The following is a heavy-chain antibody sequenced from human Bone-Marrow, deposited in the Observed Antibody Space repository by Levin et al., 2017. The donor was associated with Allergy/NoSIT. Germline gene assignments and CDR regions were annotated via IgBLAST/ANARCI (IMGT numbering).Heavy chain of an antibody. CDR2: ISYDGTKK. Sequence: GESLKISCAASGFTFSHFGMHWVRQAPGKGLEWVALISYDGTKKYYVDSVKGRFTISRDNSKNTLHLQMDSLRADDTAVYYCAKVSVVVPSVDYTYGLDVWGQGTTVTVSS. CDR3: AKVSVVVPSVDYTYGLDV. V-gene: IGHV3-30*18. D-gene: IGHD2-2*01. J-gene: IGHJ6*02. CDR1: GFTFSHFG.